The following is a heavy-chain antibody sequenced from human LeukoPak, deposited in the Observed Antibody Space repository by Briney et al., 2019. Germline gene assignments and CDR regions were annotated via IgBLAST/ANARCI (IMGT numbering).Heavy chain of an antibody. J-gene: IGHJ4*02. CDR3: AKDAQRGFDYSNSLEY. CDR2: IWSDATEK. CDR1: GFTYSHYG. V-gene: IGHV3-33*06. Sequence: GRFLRLSCAASGFTYSHYGMHWVRQAPGKGLEWVAVIWSDATEKYYGDAVKGRFTISRDNSRNTLYLQMNSLRVEDTAVYYCAKDAQRGFDYSNSLEYWGQGTLGTVSS. D-gene: IGHD4-11*01.